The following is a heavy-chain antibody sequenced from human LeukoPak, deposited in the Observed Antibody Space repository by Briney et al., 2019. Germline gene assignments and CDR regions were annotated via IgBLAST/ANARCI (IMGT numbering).Heavy chain of an antibody. Sequence: SETLSLTCSVSGGSISTNDYYWDWIRQPPGMGLEYIGSIYYSGSTYYNPSLKSRVTISVDTSKNQFSLRLSSVTAADTAVYYCARHRGSSSLFDYWGQGTLVTVSS. J-gene: IGHJ4*02. CDR3: ARHRGSSSLFDY. CDR1: GGSISTNDYY. CDR2: IYYSGST. D-gene: IGHD6-6*01. V-gene: IGHV4-39*01.